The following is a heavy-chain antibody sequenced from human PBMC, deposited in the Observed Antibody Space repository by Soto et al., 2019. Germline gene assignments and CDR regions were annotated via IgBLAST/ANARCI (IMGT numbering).Heavy chain of an antibody. CDR1: GGSFSGYY. J-gene: IGHJ3*02. CDR3: VRRSPEDAFDI. V-gene: IGHV4-34*01. Sequence: PSETLSLTCAVYGGSFSGYYWSWIRQPPGKGLEWIGEINHSGSTNYNPSLKSRVTISVDTSKNQFSLRLSSVTAADTAVYYCVRRSPEDAFDIWGQGTMVTVSS. CDR2: INHSGST.